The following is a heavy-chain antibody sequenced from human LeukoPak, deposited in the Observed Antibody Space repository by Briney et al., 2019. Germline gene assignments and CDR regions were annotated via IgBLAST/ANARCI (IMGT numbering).Heavy chain of an antibody. CDR1: GFTFSSYG. Sequence: GRSLRLSCAASGFTFSSYGMHWVRQAPGKGLEWVAVIWYDGSNKYYADSVKGRFTISRDNSKNTLYLQMNSLRAEDAAVYYCARRYCSTTNCYAFDDWGQGTLVTVSS. CDR2: IWYDGSNK. J-gene: IGHJ4*02. CDR3: ARRYCSTTNCYAFDD. D-gene: IGHD2-2*01. V-gene: IGHV3-33*01.